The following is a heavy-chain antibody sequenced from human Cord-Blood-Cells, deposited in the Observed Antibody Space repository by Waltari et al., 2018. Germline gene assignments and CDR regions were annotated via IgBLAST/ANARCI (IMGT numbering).Heavy chain of an antibody. V-gene: IGHV3-7*01. CDR2: IKEDGSDK. CDR1: GFTFSSYW. CDR3: ARGGDFDY. J-gene: IGHJ4*02. Sequence: EVQLVESGGGLVQPGGSLRLSCAASGFTFSSYWMSWVRQAPGKGLGWVANIKEDGSDKYYVDSVKGRFTIARDNAKNSLYLQMNSLRAEDTAVYYCARGGDFDYWGQGTLVTVSS.